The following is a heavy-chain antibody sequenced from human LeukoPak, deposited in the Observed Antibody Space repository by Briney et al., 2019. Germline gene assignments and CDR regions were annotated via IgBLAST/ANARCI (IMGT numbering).Heavy chain of an antibody. CDR3: AIPDTPYLI. J-gene: IGHJ4*02. CDR1: GYSFTSNW. Sequence: GESLKISCKGSGYSFTSNWIGWVRQVPGKGLEWMGIIYPGDSDTRYSPSFQGQVTVSADKSISTAYLQWSSLKASDTAMFYCAIPDTPYLIWGQGTLVTVSS. D-gene: IGHD5-18*01. V-gene: IGHV5-51*01. CDR2: IYPGDSDT.